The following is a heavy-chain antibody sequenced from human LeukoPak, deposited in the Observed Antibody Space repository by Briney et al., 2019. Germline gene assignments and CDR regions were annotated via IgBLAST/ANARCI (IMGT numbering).Heavy chain of an antibody. Sequence: GGSLRLSCAASGFMFSDYYMDWVRQAPGKGLEWVSSISSSSSYIYYADSVKGRFTISRDNAKNSLYLQMNSLRAEDTAVYYCARAELDYGSGSYYSYFDYWGQGTLVTVSS. J-gene: IGHJ4*02. CDR1: GFMFSDYY. CDR3: ARAELDYGSGSYYSYFDY. CDR2: ISSSSSYI. V-gene: IGHV3-21*01. D-gene: IGHD3-10*01.